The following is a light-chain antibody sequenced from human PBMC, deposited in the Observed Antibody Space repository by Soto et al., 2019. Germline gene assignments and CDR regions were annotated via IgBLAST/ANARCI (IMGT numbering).Light chain of an antibody. CDR1: KSVSSSY. Sequence: EIVLTQSPGTLSLSPCERATLSCSASKSVSSSYVAWYQQRPGQAPRLLIYGASSRATGIPDRFSGSGSGTDFTLTISRLEPEDFAVYYCQQYGSSQIAFGQGTRLEIK. CDR3: QQYGSSQIA. CDR2: GAS. J-gene: IGKJ5*01. V-gene: IGKV3-20*01.